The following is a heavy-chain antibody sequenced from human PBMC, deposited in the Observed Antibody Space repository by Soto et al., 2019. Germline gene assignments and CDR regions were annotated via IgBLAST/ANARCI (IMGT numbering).Heavy chain of an antibody. Sequence: SETLSLTCTVSGGSISSYYWSWIRQPPGKGLEWIGYIYYSGSTNYNPSLKSRVTISVDTSKNQFSLKLSSVTAVDTAVYYCARKSDPAIAAAGPDHAFDIWGQGTMVTVSS. D-gene: IGHD6-13*01. CDR3: ARKSDPAIAAAGPDHAFDI. J-gene: IGHJ3*02. V-gene: IGHV4-59*01. CDR2: IYYSGST. CDR1: GGSISSYY.